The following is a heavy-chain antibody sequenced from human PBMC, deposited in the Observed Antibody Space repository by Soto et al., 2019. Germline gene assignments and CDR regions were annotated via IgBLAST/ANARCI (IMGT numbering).Heavy chain of an antibody. CDR1: GGSISSYY. V-gene: IGHV4-4*07. CDR2: IYTSGSA. Sequence: SETLSLTCTVSGGSISSYYWSWIRQPAGKGLEWIGRIYTSGSANYNPSLKSRVTMSVDTSKNQFSLKLSSVTAADTAVYYCARDGVLRFLEWSGYYYYYGMDVWGQVTTVTVSS. CDR3: ARDGVLRFLEWSGYYYYYGMDV. J-gene: IGHJ6*02. D-gene: IGHD3-3*01.